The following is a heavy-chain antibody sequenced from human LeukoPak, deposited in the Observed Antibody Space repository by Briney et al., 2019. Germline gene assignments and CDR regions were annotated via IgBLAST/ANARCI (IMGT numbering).Heavy chain of an antibody. Sequence: PSETLSLTCTVSGGSISSSSYCWGWIRQPPGKGLEWIGSIYYSGSTYYNPSLKSRVTISVDTSKNQFSLRLSSVTAADAAVYYCATSYIVLMWGGFDPWGQGTLVTVSS. D-gene: IGHD2-8*01. V-gene: IGHV4-39*01. CDR3: ATSYIVLMWGGFDP. J-gene: IGHJ5*02. CDR1: GGSISSSSYC. CDR2: IYYSGST.